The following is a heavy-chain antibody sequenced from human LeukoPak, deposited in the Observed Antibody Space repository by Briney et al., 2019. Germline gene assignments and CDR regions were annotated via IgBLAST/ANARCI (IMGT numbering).Heavy chain of an antibody. D-gene: IGHD4-23*01. V-gene: IGHV1-2*02. CDR2: VTPNTGGT. J-gene: IGHJ4*02. CDR1: GYTFTGYR. Sequence: ASVKVSCKASGYTFTGYRLHWVRQAPGQGLEWMGWVTPNTGGTVYAQKFQGRVTMTRDTSISTAYMELSRLRSDDTAVYYCARETVVTQGSYYFDYWGQGTLVTVSS. CDR3: ARETVVTQGSYYFDY.